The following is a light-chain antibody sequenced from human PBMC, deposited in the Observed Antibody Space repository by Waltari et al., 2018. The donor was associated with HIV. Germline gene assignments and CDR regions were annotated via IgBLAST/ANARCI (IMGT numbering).Light chain of an antibody. Sequence: AVTQPASVSGLPGQSTTISCTGGDRDFGLYNFVSWYPQTSGKPPQLILYDVDSRASGVSDRFSGSMSGNTASLTISGLRAEDEALYYCASFTGDNTVMFGGGTEVTVL. CDR1: DRDFGLYNF. V-gene: IGLV2-14*03. J-gene: IGLJ3*02. CDR2: DVD. CDR3: ASFTGDNTVM.